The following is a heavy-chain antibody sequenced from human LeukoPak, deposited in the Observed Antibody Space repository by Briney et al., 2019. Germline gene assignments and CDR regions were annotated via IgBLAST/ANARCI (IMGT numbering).Heavy chain of an antibody. Sequence: PGGSLRLSCAASGFTFSNYAMSWLRQAPGKGLECVPGISGSGGSSYYADSVKGRFTISRDNSKNMLYLQMNSLRAEDTAVYYCAKAAGQWVVGGHYYFDYWGQGTLVTVSS. J-gene: IGHJ4*02. CDR3: AKAAGQWVVGGHYYFDY. CDR2: ISGSGGSS. D-gene: IGHD6-19*01. CDR1: GFTFSNYA. V-gene: IGHV3-23*01.